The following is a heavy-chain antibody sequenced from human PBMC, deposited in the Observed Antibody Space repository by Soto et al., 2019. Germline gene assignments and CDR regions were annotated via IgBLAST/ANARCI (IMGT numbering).Heavy chain of an antibody. CDR3: ARGWYGGYDTDDHYGSPPDV. Sequence: QVQLVQSGAEVKKPGASVKVSCKASGYTFTSYDINWMRQATGQGLEWMGWMNPNSGNTGYAQKFQGRVTMTRNTSISTAYMELSSLRSEDTAVYYCARGWYGGYDTDDHYGSPPDVWGQGTTVTVSS. CDR2: MNPNSGNT. D-gene: IGHD5-12*01. V-gene: IGHV1-8*01. J-gene: IGHJ6*02. CDR1: GYTFTSYD.